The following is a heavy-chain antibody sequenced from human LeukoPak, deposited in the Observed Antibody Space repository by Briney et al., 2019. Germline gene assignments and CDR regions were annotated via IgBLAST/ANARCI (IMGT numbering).Heavy chain of an antibody. Sequence: PGGSLRLSCTASGFTVSSNYMSWVRQAPGKGLEWVSVIYSGGSTYYADSVKGRFTISRDNSKNTLYLQMNSLRAEDTAVYYCAREYNHGFARYFDYWGQGTLVTVSS. CDR2: IYSGGST. CDR1: GFTVSSNY. CDR3: AREYNHGFARYFDY. V-gene: IGHV3-66*01. D-gene: IGHD5-18*01. J-gene: IGHJ4*02.